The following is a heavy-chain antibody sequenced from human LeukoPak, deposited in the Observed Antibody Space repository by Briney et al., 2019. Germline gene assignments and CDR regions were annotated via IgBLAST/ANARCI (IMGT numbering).Heavy chain of an antibody. V-gene: IGHV1-2*02. CDR3: ARDGRGGRIAPWDY. Sequence: GASVKVSCKASGYTFTGYYIHWVRQAPGQGLQWMGWINPNSGGTNYAQKFQGRVTMTRDTSISTAYMELSRLRSDDTAAYYCARDGRGGRIAPWDYWGQGTLVTVSS. CDR1: GYTFTGYY. CDR2: INPNSGGT. J-gene: IGHJ4*02. D-gene: IGHD1-1*01.